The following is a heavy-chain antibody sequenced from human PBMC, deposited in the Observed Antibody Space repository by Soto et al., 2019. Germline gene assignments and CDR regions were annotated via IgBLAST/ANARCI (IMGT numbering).Heavy chain of an antibody. CDR3: AKDIKLRGSNYYYYMDV. V-gene: IGHV3-9*01. Sequence: GGSLRLSCAASGFTFDDYAMHWVRQAPGKGLEWVSGISWNSGSIGYADSVKGRFTISRDNAKNSLYLQMNSLRAEDTALYYCAKDIKLRGSNYYYYMDVWGKGTTVTVSS. CDR2: ISWNSGSI. J-gene: IGHJ6*03. CDR1: GFTFDDYA. D-gene: IGHD4-17*01.